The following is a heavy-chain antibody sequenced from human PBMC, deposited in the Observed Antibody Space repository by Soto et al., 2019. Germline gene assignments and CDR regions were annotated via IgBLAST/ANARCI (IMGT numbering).Heavy chain of an antibody. CDR2: ISSSSSYI. CDR1: GFTFSSYS. CDR3: AREAKMVTAIRSLDY. V-gene: IGHV3-21*01. D-gene: IGHD2-21*02. Sequence: GGSLRLSCAASGFTFSSYSMNWVRQAPGKGLEWVSSISSSSSYIYYADSVKGRFTISRDNAKNSLYLQMNSLRAEDTAVYYCAREAKMVTAIRSLDYWGQGTLVTVSS. J-gene: IGHJ4*02.